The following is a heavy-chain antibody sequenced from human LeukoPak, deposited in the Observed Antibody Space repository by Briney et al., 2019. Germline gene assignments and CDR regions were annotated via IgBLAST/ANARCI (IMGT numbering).Heavy chain of an antibody. J-gene: IGHJ4*02. D-gene: IGHD1-1*01. CDR2: TYYRSKWNY. V-gene: IGHV6-1*01. Sequence: SQTLSLTCAISGDSVSINSVAYNWIRQSPSRGLEWLGRTYYRSKWNYEYAVPVRSRITVNLDTSKNQFSLQLNSVTPDDTAVYYCARAVIGTTRYFESWGQGTLVTVSS. CDR1: GDSVSINSVA. CDR3: ARAVIGTTRYFES.